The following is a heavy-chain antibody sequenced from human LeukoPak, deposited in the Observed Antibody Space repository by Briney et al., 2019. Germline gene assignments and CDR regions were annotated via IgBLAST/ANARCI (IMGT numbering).Heavy chain of an antibody. Sequence: GGSLRLSCAASGFTFSSYAMSWVRQAPGKGLEWVSAISGSGGSTYYADSVKGRFTISRDNSKNTLYQQMNSLRAEDTAVYYCAKDYYDSSGYRSKDFDYWGQGTLVTVSS. CDR3: AKDYYDSSGYRSKDFDY. V-gene: IGHV3-23*01. J-gene: IGHJ4*02. D-gene: IGHD3-22*01. CDR2: ISGSGGST. CDR1: GFTFSSYA.